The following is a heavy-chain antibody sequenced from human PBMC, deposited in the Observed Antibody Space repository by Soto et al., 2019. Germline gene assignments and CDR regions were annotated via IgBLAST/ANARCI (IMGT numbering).Heavy chain of an antibody. J-gene: IGHJ4*02. CDR1: GYTFTSYY. CDR3: AIDEKGIAVAGTGVDY. CDR2: INPSGGST. V-gene: IGHV1-46*01. D-gene: IGHD6-19*01. Sequence: QVQLVQSGAEVKKPGASVKVSCKASGYTFTSYYMHWVRQAPGQGLEWMGIINPSGGSTSYAQKFQGRVTMTRDTSTSTVYMELSSLRSEDTAVYYCAIDEKGIAVAGTGVDYWGQGTLVTVSS.